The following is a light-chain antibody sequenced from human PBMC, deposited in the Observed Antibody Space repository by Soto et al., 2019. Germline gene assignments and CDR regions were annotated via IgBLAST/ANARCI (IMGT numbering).Light chain of an antibody. CDR1: QGISSY. V-gene: IGKV1-9*01. CDR3: QQLSSYPLT. Sequence: DIQLTQSPSFLSASVGDRVTITCRASQGISSYLAWYQQKPGKAPKLLIYAASTLQSGVPSRFSGSGSGTDFALTISSLQPEDFATYYCQQLSSYPLTFGGGTKVDTK. CDR2: AAS. J-gene: IGKJ4*01.